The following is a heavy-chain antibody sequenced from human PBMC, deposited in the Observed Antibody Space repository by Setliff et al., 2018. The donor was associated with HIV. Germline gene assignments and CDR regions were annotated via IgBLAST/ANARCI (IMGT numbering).Heavy chain of an antibody. CDR2: ISSDSSTI. D-gene: IGHD6-19*01. CDR3: ARETQWLVRLSSYVGAVDI. CDR1: GFTFSSYS. Sequence: GESLKISCEASGFTFSSYSSNWVRQAPGKGLEWISYISSDSSTIYYADSVQGLFTISSDNAKNSLYLQMNSLSAEDTALYYCARETQWLVRLSSYVGAVDIWGQGTMVTVSS. V-gene: IGHV3-48*01. J-gene: IGHJ3*02.